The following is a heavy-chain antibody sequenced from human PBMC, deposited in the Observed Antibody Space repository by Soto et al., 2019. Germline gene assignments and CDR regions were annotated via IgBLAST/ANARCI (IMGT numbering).Heavy chain of an antibody. CDR3: ARERLYSGYDFDGDY. CDR1: GFTFSSYG. Sequence: PGGSLRLSCAASGFTFSSYGMHWVRQAPGKGLEWVAVIWYDGSNKYYADSVKGRFTISRDNSKNTLYLQMNSLRAEDTAVYYCARERLYSGYDFDGDYWGQGTLVTVSS. V-gene: IGHV3-33*01. CDR2: IWYDGSNK. J-gene: IGHJ4*02. D-gene: IGHD5-12*01.